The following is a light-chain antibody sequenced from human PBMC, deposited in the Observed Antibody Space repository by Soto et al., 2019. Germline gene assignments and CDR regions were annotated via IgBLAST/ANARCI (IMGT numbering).Light chain of an antibody. Sequence: EIVMTQSPATLSVSPGERATLSCRASQSVCSDLAWYQQKPGQAPRLVIYDASSRATGISDRFTGSGSGTDFTLTITTLEPEDFAVYYCQQYGSSPRTFGLGTKVDI. CDR1: QSVCSD. V-gene: IGKV3-20*01. CDR3: QQYGSSPRT. J-gene: IGKJ1*01. CDR2: DAS.